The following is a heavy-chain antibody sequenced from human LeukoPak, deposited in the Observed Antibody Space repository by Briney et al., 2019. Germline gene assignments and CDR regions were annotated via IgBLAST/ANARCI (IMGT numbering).Heavy chain of an antibody. CDR3: ARMEQWLEYYFDY. J-gene: IGHJ4*02. V-gene: IGHV1-69*04. D-gene: IGHD6-19*01. CDR1: GGTFSNYA. CDR2: IIPILGIA. Sequence: GASVKVSCKASGGTFSNYAISWVRQAPGQGLEWMGRIIPILGIANNAQKFQGRVTITADKSTTTAHMELSSLRSEDTAVYYCARMEQWLEYYFDYWGQGTLVTVSS.